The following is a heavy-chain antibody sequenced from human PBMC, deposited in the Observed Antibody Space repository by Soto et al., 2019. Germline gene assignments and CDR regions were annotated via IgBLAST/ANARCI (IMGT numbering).Heavy chain of an antibody. V-gene: IGHV1-69*01. Sequence: QVQLVQSGAEVKKHGSSVKVSCKASGGTFSSYAISWVRQAPGQGLEWMGGIIPIFGTANYAQKLQGRVTITADESTRTAYMELSSLRSEDTAVYYCARDSGGTTVAFGMDVCGQGTTVTVSS. D-gene: IGHD4-17*01. CDR3: ARDSGGTTVAFGMDV. CDR1: GGTFSSYA. CDR2: IIPIFGTA. J-gene: IGHJ6*02.